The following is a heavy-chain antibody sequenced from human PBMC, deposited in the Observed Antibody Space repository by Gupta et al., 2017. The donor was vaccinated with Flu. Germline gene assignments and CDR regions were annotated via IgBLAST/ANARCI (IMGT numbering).Heavy chain of an antibody. V-gene: IGHV3-23*01. Sequence: EVQLLESGGGLVQPGGSLRLSCAASGFTFSSYAMSWVRQAPGKGLEWVSAISGSGGSTYYADSVKGRFTISRDNSKNTLYLQMNSLRAEDTAVYYCAKDWDSYGYYYYYYGMDVWGQGTTVTVSS. CDR2: ISGSGGST. CDR1: GFTFSSYA. J-gene: IGHJ6*02. D-gene: IGHD5-18*01. CDR3: AKDWDSYGYYYYYYGMDV.